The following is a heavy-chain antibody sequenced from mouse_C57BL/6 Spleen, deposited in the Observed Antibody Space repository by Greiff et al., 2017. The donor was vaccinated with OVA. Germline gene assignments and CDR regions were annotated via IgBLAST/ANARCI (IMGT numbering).Heavy chain of an antibody. Sequence: VKLQESGPGLVAPSQSLSITCTVSGFSLTSYAISWVRQPPGKGLEWLGVIWTGGGTNYNSALKSRLSISKDNSKSQVFLKMNSLQTDDTARYYCAREEGVTTVVAKGYFDVWGTGTTVTVSS. CDR3: AREEGVTTVVAKGYFDV. D-gene: IGHD1-1*01. CDR2: IWTGGGT. CDR1: GFSLTSYA. V-gene: IGHV2-9-1*01. J-gene: IGHJ1*03.